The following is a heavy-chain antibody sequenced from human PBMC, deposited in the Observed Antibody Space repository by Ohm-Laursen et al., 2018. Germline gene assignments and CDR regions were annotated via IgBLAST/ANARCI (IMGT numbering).Heavy chain of an antibody. CDR1: GFTFSDYY. CDR3: ARNHSSGMDFDY. J-gene: IGHJ4*02. D-gene: IGHD3-22*01. Sequence: SLRLSCAASGFTFSDYYMSWIRQAPGKGLEWVSYIGSGGSTIYYADSVKGRFTISRDNAKNSLYLQMNSLRAEDTAVYYCARNHSSGMDFDYWGQGTLVTVSS. V-gene: IGHV3-11*01. CDR2: IGSGGSTI.